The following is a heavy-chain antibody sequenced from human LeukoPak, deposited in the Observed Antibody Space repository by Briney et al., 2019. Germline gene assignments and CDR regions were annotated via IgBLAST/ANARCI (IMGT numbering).Heavy chain of an antibody. D-gene: IGHD5-18*01. CDR3: AKARSGYSYGYWLDY. CDR1: GFTFDDYA. Sequence: PGRSLRLSCAASGFTFDDYAMHWVRQAPGKGLEWVSSISWNSGSIGYADSVKGRFTISRDNAKNSLYLQMNSLRAEDTALYYCAKARSGYSYGYWLDYWGQGTLVTVSS. CDR2: ISWNSGSI. J-gene: IGHJ4*02. V-gene: IGHV3-9*01.